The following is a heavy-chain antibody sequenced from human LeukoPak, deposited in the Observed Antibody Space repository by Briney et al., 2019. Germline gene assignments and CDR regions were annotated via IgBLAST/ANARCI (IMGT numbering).Heavy chain of an antibody. Sequence: GGSLRLSCAASGFTFSSYSMNWVRQAPGKGLEWVSSISSSNSYMYYADSVKGRFTISRDNAKNSLYLQMNSLRAEDTAVYYCAKDQGYPLGFDYWGQGTLVTVSS. CDR2: ISSSNSYM. D-gene: IGHD5-12*01. J-gene: IGHJ4*02. V-gene: IGHV3-21*04. CDR3: AKDQGYPLGFDY. CDR1: GFTFSSYS.